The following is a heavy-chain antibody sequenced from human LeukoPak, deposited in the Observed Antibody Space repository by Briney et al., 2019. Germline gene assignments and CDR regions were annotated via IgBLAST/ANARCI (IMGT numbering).Heavy chain of an antibody. D-gene: IGHD3-3*01. V-gene: IGHV1-2*02. CDR2: INPNSGGT. Sequence: GASVKVSCKASGYTFTGYYMHWVRQAPGQGLEWMGWINPNSGGTNYAQKFQGRVTMTSDTSISTAYMELSRLRSDDTAVYYCARHRSDLDAFDIWGQGTMVTVSS. J-gene: IGHJ3*02. CDR1: GYTFTGYY. CDR3: ARHRSDLDAFDI.